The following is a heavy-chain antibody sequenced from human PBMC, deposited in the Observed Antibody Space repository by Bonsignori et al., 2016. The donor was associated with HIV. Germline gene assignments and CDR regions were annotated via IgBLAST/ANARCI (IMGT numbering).Heavy chain of an antibody. CDR3: AREEGRYSSSSFGYYYYMAV. V-gene: IGHV3-21*01. J-gene: IGHJ6*03. D-gene: IGHD6-6*01. Sequence: PGKGLEWVSSISGSSSYIYYADSVKGRLTISRDNAKNSLYLQMNSLRAEDTAVYYCAREEGRYSSSSFGYYYYMAVWGKGTTVTVSS. CDR2: ISGSSSYI.